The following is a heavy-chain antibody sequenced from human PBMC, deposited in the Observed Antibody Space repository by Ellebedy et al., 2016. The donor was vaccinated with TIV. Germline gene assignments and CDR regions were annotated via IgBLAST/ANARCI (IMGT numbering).Heavy chain of an antibody. D-gene: IGHD3-16*02. Sequence: GESLKISCAASGFTFSSYGMHWVRQAPGKGLEWVAVIWYDGSNKYYADSVKGRFTISRDNSKNTLYLQMNSLRAEDTAVYYCARDPRGVWGSYRYTADAFDIWGQGTMVTVSS. CDR3: ARDPRGVWGSYRYTADAFDI. V-gene: IGHV3-33*01. CDR2: IWYDGSNK. J-gene: IGHJ3*02. CDR1: GFTFSSYG.